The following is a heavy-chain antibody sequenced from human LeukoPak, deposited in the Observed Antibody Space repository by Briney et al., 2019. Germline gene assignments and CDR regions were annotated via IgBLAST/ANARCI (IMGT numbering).Heavy chain of an antibody. CDR3: ARGGYSYGYGNRYFDL. D-gene: IGHD5-18*01. CDR2: IYYSGST. Sequence: SETLSLTCTVSGGSISSSSYYWGWIRQPPGKGLEWIGSIYYSGSTYYNPSVKSRVTISIDTSKNQFSLELSSLTAADTAVYYCARGGYSYGYGNRYFDLWGRGTLVTVSS. CDR1: GGSISSSSYY. J-gene: IGHJ2*01. V-gene: IGHV4-39*01.